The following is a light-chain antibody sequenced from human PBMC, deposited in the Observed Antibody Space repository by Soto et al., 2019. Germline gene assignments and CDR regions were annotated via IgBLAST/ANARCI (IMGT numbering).Light chain of an antibody. J-gene: IGKJ3*01. CDR2: DAS. CDR1: QDISNY. Sequence: DIQMTQSPSSLSASVGDRVTITCQASQDISNYLNWYQQKPGKAPKLLIYDASNLETGVPSRFSGSESGTDFTFTISSLQPEDIAKYYCQHYDNLPFTFGPGTKVDIK. V-gene: IGKV1-33*01. CDR3: QHYDNLPFT.